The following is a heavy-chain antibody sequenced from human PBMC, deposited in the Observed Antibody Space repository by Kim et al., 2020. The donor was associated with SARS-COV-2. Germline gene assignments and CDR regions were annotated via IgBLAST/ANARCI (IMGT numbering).Heavy chain of an antibody. CDR1: GFTFSSYS. Sequence: GGSLRLSCAASGFTFSSYSMNWVRQAPGKGLEWVSSISSSSYIYYADSVKGRFTISRDNAKNSLYLQMNSLRAEDTAVYYCARDLGLLYCSGGSCYFDYWGQGTLVTVSS. V-gene: IGHV3-21*01. D-gene: IGHD2-15*01. CDR2: ISSSSYI. CDR3: ARDLGLLYCSGGSCYFDY. J-gene: IGHJ4*02.